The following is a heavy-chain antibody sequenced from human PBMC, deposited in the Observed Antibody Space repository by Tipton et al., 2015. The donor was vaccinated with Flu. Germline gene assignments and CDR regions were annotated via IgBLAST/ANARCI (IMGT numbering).Heavy chain of an antibody. CDR2: IKQDASEK. Sequence: CAASGFRFNTFWMNWVRQAPGKGLEWVAIIKQDASEKLYVDSVEGRFTISRDNAKNSLSLQMDSLRGDDMAVYYCAGGSGWLITDWGQGTLVTVSS. J-gene: IGHJ4*02. V-gene: IGHV3-7*01. CDR1: GFRFNTFW. D-gene: IGHD6-19*01. CDR3: AGGSGWLITD.